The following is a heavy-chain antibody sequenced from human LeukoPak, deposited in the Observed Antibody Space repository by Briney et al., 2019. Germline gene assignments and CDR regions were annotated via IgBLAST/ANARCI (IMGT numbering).Heavy chain of an antibody. D-gene: IGHD6-19*01. V-gene: IGHV1-18*01. CDR1: GYTFTSYG. J-gene: IGHJ4*02. CDR3: ARADIRAIASSGWYGFDY. Sequence: ASVKVSCKASGYTFTSYGISWVQQAPGQGLEWVGRISGYNGNTNYAQKLQGRVTMTTDTSTSTAYMELKSLRSDDTAVYYCARADIRAIASSGWYGFDYWGQGTLVTVSS. CDR2: ISGYNGNT.